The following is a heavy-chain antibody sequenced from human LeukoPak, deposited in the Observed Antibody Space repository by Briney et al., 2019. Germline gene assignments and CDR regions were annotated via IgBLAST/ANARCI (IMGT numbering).Heavy chain of an antibody. CDR3: ARDVGNRKKRNAFDI. J-gene: IGHJ3*02. CDR2: IWYDGSNK. Sequence: GGSLRLSWAASGFTLSSYGMHWVRQPPGKGREWVAVIWYDGSNKYYAASVKGRFTISRDNSKNTLYLPMNSLRAEDTAVYYCARDVGNRKKRNAFDIWGQGTMVTVSS. D-gene: IGHD2-15*01. CDR1: GFTLSSYG. V-gene: IGHV3-33*01.